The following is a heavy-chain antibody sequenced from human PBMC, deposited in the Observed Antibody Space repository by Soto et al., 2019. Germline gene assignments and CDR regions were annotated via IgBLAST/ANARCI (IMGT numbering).Heavy chain of an antibody. V-gene: IGHV1-18*01. J-gene: IGHJ4*02. CDR3: ARVRNIEVAGAQPLLP. D-gene: IGHD6-19*01. CDR2: ISVNNGNT. Sequence: QAQLVQSGAEVKKPGASVKVSCKTSGYTFSSYGVSWVRQAPGQGLEWMGWISVNNGNTKYAQKVQGRVTMTTDTYTSAAYMELRSLRSDDTAVYYCARVRNIEVAGAQPLLPWGQGTLVTVSS. CDR1: GYTFSSYG.